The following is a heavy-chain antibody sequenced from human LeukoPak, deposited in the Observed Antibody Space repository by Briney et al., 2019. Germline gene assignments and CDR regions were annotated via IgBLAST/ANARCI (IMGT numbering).Heavy chain of an antibody. V-gene: IGHV5-51*01. D-gene: IGHD2-8*01. J-gene: IGHJ4*02. Sequence: HGESLKISCKGSGYSFTSYRIGWVRPTPGKGLEWMGIIYPDDSDAKYSPSFQGQVTISVDKSISTAYLQWTSLKASDTAIYYCATSYGISNYFDYWGQGTLVIVSS. CDR1: GYSFTSYR. CDR2: IYPDDSDA. CDR3: ATSYGISNYFDY.